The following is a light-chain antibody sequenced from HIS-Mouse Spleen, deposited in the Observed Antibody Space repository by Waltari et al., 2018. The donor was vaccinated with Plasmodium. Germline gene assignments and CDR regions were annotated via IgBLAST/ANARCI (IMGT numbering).Light chain of an antibody. CDR1: ALPKKY. J-gene: IGLJ3*02. V-gene: IGLV3-10*01. CDR2: EDG. Sequence: SYELTQPPSVSVSPGQTARITCSGDALPKKYAAWYQQKSGQAPVLVIYEDGKRPSGIPDRFSGSSSGTMATLTSSGAQVEDEADYYCYSTDSSGNHRVFGGGTKLTVL. CDR3: YSTDSSGNHRV.